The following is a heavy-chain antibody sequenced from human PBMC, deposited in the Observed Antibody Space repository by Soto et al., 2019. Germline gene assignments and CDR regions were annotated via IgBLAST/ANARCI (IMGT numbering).Heavy chain of an antibody. J-gene: IGHJ2*01. D-gene: IGHD6-19*01. Sequence: QVQVVESGGGVVQPGRSLRVSCAASEFTFSSFAFHWVRQAPGKGLEWVTAISYNGINIYYADSVKGRFTISRDNSKNTLYLQMNSLRAEDTARYYCARGGAVASSWYFDLWGRGTLVTVSS. V-gene: IGHV3-30-3*01. CDR1: EFTFSSFA. CDR3: ARGGAVASSWYFDL. CDR2: ISYNGINI.